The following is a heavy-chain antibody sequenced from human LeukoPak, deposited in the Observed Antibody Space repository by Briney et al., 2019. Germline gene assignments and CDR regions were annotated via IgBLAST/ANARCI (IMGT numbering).Heavy chain of an antibody. Sequence: GGSLRLSCAASGFTFSSYAMSWVRQAPGKGLEWVAVIWYDGSNKYYADSVKGRFTISRDNSKNTLYPQMNSLRAEDTAVYYCAKDRSYDFLGYWGQGTLVTVSS. V-gene: IGHV3-33*06. D-gene: IGHD3-3*01. CDR1: GFTFSSYA. CDR3: AKDRSYDFLGY. CDR2: IWYDGSNK. J-gene: IGHJ4*02.